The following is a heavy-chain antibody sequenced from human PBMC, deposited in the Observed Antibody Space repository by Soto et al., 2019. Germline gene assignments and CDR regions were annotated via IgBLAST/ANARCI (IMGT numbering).Heavy chain of an antibody. CDR2: INPNSGNI. V-gene: IGHV1-8*01. D-gene: IGHD3-10*01. CDR1: GNTFTSYD. CDR3: ARGRASGSYYLLDY. J-gene: IGHJ4*02. Sequence: QVKLVQSGAEVKKPGASVKVSCKASGNTFTSYDINWVRQATGHGLEWMGWINPNSGNIGYAQKFQGRVTMTRDTAIRTAYMEVSRLRSDDTAVYYCARGRASGSYYLLDYWGQGTFVTVSS.